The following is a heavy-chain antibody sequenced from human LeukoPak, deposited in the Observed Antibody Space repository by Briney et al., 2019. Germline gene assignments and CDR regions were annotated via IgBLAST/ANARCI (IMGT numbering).Heavy chain of an antibody. V-gene: IGHV4-61*02. CDR2: IYSSGST. D-gene: IGHD3-22*01. J-gene: IGHJ3*02. Sequence: SETLSLTCTVSGGSIGSSGYYWSWIRQPAGKGLEWIGRIYSSGSTNYNPSLKSRATISVDTSKNQFSLKLSSVTAADTAVYFCARGPYSYDSSGAFDIWGQGTMVTVSS. CDR3: ARGPYSYDSSGAFDI. CDR1: GGSIGSSGYY.